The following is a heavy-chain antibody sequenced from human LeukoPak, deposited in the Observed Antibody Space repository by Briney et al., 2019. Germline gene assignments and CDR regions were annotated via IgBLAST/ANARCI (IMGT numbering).Heavy chain of an antibody. CDR2: ISGYNGHT. V-gene: IGHV1-18*01. CDR1: GYTFTRYG. D-gene: IGHD3-22*01. Sequence: GASVKVSCKASGYTFTRYGISWVRQAPGQGLEWMGWISGYNGHTNYAQKLQGRVTMTTDTSTSTVYMELRSLRSDDTAVYYCARGTRANYYDSSGYYDYWGQGTLVTVSS. J-gene: IGHJ4*02. CDR3: ARGTRANYYDSSGYYDY.